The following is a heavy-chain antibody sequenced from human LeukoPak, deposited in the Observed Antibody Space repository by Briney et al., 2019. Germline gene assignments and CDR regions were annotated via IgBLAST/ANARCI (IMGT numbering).Heavy chain of an antibody. Sequence: PSETLPLTCTVSGGSISSSSYYWGWIRQPPGKGLEWIGSIYYSGSTYYNPSLKSRVTISVDTSKNQFSLKLSSVTAADTAVYYCALSARGYCSGGSYYGFDYWGQGTLVTVSS. D-gene: IGHD2-15*01. CDR1: GGSISSSSYY. CDR3: ALSARGYCSGGSYYGFDY. V-gene: IGHV4-39*07. CDR2: IYYSGST. J-gene: IGHJ4*02.